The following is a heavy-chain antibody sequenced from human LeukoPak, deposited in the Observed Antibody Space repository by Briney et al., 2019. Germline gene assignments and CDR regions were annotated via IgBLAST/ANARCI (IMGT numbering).Heavy chain of an antibody. CDR1: GYTFTSYG. V-gene: IGHV1-18*01. CDR3: ARRLVVVTRNYYGMDV. J-gene: IGHJ6*02. D-gene: IGHD3-22*01. Sequence: ASVKVSCKASGYTFTSYGISWVRQAPGQGLEWMGWISAYNGNTNYAQKLQGRVTMTTDTSTSTAYMELRSLRSEDTAVYYCARRLVVVTRNYYGMDVWGQGTTVTVSS. CDR2: ISAYNGNT.